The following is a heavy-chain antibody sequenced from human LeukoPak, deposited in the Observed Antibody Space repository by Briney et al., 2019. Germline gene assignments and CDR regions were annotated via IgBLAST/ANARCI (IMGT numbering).Heavy chain of an antibody. D-gene: IGHD3-3*01. CDR1: GFTFSSYS. J-gene: IGHJ4*02. Sequence: GGSLRLSCAASGFTFSSYSMNWVRQAPGKGLEWVSSISSSSSYIYYADSVKGRFTISRDNAKSSLYLQMNSLRAEDTAVYYCARDNDFWSGYFPPFGYWGQGTLVTVSS. CDR3: ARDNDFWSGYFPPFGY. V-gene: IGHV3-21*01. CDR2: ISSSSSYI.